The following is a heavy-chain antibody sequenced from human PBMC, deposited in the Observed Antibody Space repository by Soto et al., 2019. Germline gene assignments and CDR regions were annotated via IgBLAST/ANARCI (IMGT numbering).Heavy chain of an antibody. CDR1: GGPFSSYA. CDR3: STVFSGRWFDP. Sequence: QVQLVQSGAEVKKPGSSVKVSCTASGGPFSSYAINWVRQAPGQGLAWMGVITPMFGAPHYAQNFKGRIPTIADKSTNTAYTELSSLTSGDTAVYFCSTVFSGRWFDPWGQGTLVTVSS. D-gene: IGHD6-25*01. CDR2: ITPMFGAP. J-gene: IGHJ5*02. V-gene: IGHV1-69*06.